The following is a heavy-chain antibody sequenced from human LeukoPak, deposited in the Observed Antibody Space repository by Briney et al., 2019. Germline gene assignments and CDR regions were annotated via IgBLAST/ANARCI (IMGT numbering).Heavy chain of an antibody. Sequence: ASVKVSCKASGYTFTSYGISWVRQAPGQGLEWMGWISAYNGHTNYAQKLQGRVTMTTDTSTSAAYMELRSLRSDDTAVYYCARVQWLTNVGFDPWGQGTLVTVSS. D-gene: IGHD6-19*01. CDR2: ISAYNGHT. V-gene: IGHV1-18*01. CDR1: GYTFTSYG. CDR3: ARVQWLTNVGFDP. J-gene: IGHJ5*02.